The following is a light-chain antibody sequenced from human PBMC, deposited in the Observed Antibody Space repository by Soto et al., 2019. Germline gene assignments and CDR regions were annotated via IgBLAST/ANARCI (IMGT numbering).Light chain of an antibody. CDR3: QQGRT. Sequence: EIVLTQSPATLSLSTGERATLSCRASQSVSSYLAWYQQKPGQAPRLLIYDASNRATGNPARFSGRGSGADLTLTISSVEPESFAVYYCQQGRTFDQGTKVEIK. J-gene: IGKJ1*01. CDR2: DAS. CDR1: QSVSSY. V-gene: IGKV3-11*01.